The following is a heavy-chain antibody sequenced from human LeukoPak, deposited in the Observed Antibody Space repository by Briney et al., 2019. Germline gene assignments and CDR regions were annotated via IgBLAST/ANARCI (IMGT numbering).Heavy chain of an antibody. D-gene: IGHD3-22*01. J-gene: IGHJ3*02. V-gene: IGHV1-2*02. CDR3: ARIDSSGYQGADDAFDI. CDR2: INPNSGGT. Sequence: ASVKVSCKASGYTFTGYYMHWVRQAPGQGLEWMGWINPNSGGTNYAQKFQGRVTMTRDTSISTAYMELSRLRSDDTAVYYCARIDSSGYQGADDAFDIWGQGTMVTVSS. CDR1: GYTFTGYY.